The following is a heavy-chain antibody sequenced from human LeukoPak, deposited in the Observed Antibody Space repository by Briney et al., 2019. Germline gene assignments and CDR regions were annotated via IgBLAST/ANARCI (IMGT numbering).Heavy chain of an antibody. V-gene: IGHV3-21*01. CDR2: ISSSSSYI. CDR3: ARDTYYYGSGSYYLFDY. J-gene: IGHJ4*02. Sequence: GGSLRLSCAASGFTFSSYSMNWVRQAPGKGLEWVSCISSSSSYIYYADSVKGRFTISRDNAKNSLYLQMNSLRAEDTAVYYCARDTYYYGSGSYYLFDYWGQGTLVTVSS. D-gene: IGHD3-10*01. CDR1: GFTFSSYS.